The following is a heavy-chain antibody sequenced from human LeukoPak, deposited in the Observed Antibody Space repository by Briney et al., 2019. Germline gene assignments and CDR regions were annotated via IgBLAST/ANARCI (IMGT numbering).Heavy chain of an antibody. CDR2: ISYDGSNK. J-gene: IGHJ4*02. V-gene: IGHV3-30-3*01. Sequence: SGRSLRLSCAASGFTFSSYAMHWVRQAPGKGLEWVAVISYDGSNKYYADSVKGRFTISRDNSKNTLYLQMNSLRAEDTAVYYCAKDRNRYSWGQGTLVTVSS. CDR3: AKDRNRYS. CDR1: GFTFSSYA. D-gene: IGHD5-12*01.